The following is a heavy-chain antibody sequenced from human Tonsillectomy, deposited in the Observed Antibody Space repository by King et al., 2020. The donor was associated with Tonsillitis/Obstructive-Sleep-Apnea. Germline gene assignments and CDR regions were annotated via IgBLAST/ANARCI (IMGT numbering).Heavy chain of an antibody. J-gene: IGHJ6*02. V-gene: IGHV7-4-1*02. CDR2: INTNTGNP. CDR3: ARPRPIGQGSYYFYGLDV. Sequence: QLVQSGSELKKPGASVKVSCKASGYTFTKYAMNWVRQAPGQGLEWMGWINTNTGNPTYGQGFTGRFVFSLDTSVSTAYVQISSLKAEDSAVYYCARPRPIGQGSYYFYGLDVWGQGTTVTVSS. CDR1: GYTFTKYA.